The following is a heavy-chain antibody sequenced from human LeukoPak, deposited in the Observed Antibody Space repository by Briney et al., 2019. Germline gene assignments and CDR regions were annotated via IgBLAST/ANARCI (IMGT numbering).Heavy chain of an antibody. V-gene: IGHV1-2*02. J-gene: IGHJ4*02. CDR3: AREGYCRGGSCLDY. CDR2: INPNSGGS. Sequence: ASVKVSCKASGYTFTSYYMHWVRQAPGQGLEWMGWINPNSGGSNYAQKFQGRVTMTRDTSISTAYMELSRLRSDDTAVYYCAREGYCRGGSCLDYWGQGTLVTVSS. CDR1: GYTFTSYY. D-gene: IGHD2-15*01.